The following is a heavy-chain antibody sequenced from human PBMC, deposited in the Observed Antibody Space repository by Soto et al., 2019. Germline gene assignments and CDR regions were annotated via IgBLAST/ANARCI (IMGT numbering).Heavy chain of an antibody. CDR2: NYPGDSET. V-gene: IGHV5-51*01. Sequence: GESLKISCKGSGYSFTSYWNGWGRQMPGKGLGWMGINYPGDSETRYSTSFQGQVTISADKSIRTAYLQWSSLKASDPAMYYCSRLRLGRSSSVYFDYWGQGTLVTVSS. D-gene: IGHD6-6*01. CDR1: GYSFTSYW. J-gene: IGHJ4*02. CDR3: SRLRLGRSSSVYFDY.